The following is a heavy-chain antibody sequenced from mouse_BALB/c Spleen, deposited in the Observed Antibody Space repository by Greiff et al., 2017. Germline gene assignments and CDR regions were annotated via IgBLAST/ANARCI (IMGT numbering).Heavy chain of an antibody. J-gene: IGHJ1*01. Sequence: VKLMESGPGLVAPSQSLSITCTVSGFSLTSYGVHWVRQPPGKGLEWLGVIWAGGSTNYNSALMSRLSISKDNSKSQVFLKMNSLQTDDTAMYYCARFGSSYVPYFDVWGAGTTVTVSS. CDR2: IWAGGST. D-gene: IGHD1-1*01. CDR1: GFSLTSYG. CDR3: ARFGSSYVPYFDV. V-gene: IGHV2-9*02.